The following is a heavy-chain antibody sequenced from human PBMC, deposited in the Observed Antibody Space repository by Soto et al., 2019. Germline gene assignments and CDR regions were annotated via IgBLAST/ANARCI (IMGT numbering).Heavy chain of an antibody. V-gene: IGHV4-59*01. CDR3: ARLRYDYYYMDV. CDR2: IYYSGST. Sequence: SETLSLTCTVSGGSISSDCWSWIRQPPGKGLEWIGYIYYSGSTNYNPSLKSRVTISVDTSKNQFSLNLKSMIAADTAMYYCARLRYDYYYMDVWGKGTTVTVSS. CDR1: GGSISSDC. J-gene: IGHJ6*03.